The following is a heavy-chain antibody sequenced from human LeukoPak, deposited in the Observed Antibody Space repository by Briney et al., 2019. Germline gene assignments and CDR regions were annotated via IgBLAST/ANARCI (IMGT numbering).Heavy chain of an antibody. V-gene: IGHV3-23*01. CDR2: ISGSGGST. CDR1: RFTFSSYG. CDR3: AKDLEGYYYDSSGYPHDAFDI. J-gene: IGHJ3*02. Sequence: TGGSLRLSCAASRFTFSSYGMSWVRQAPGKGLEWVSAISGSGGSTYYADSVKGRFTISRDNYKNTLYLQMNSLRAEDTAVYYCAKDLEGYYYDSSGYPHDAFDIWGQGTMATVSS. D-gene: IGHD3-22*01.